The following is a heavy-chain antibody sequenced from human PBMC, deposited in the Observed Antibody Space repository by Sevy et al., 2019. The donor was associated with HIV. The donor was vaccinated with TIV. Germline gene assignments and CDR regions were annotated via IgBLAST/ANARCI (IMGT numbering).Heavy chain of an antibody. CDR1: GFTFSYSV. D-gene: IGHD6-13*01. V-gene: IGHV3-30*02. CDR2: IQHDGSNK. CDR3: AKNTAAAGTGGFDY. J-gene: IGHJ4*01. Sequence: GGSLRLSCAASGFTFSYSVMHWVRQAPGKGLEWVTFIQHDGSNKYYADSVKGRFTISRDNSKNTLYLQMNSLRRDDTALYFCAKNTAAAGTGGFDYWGHGILVTVSS.